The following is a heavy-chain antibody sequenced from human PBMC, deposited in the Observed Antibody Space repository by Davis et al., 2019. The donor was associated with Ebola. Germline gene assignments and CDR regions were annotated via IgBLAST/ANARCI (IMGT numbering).Heavy chain of an antibody. CDR3: ARGGYYDSSGYYIFDY. V-gene: IGHV3-23*01. J-gene: IGHJ4*02. CDR2: ISGSGGST. Sequence: GESLKISCAASGFTFSSYAMSWVRQAPGKGLEWVSAISGSGGSTYYADSVKGRFTISRDNSKNTLYLQMNSLRAEDTAVYYCARGGYYDSSGYYIFDYWGQGTLVTVSS. D-gene: IGHD3-22*01. CDR1: GFTFSSYA.